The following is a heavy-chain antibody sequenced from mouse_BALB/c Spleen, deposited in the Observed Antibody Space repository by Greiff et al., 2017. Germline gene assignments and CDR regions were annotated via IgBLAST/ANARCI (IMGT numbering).Heavy chain of an antibody. V-gene: IGHV1-54*01. CDR2: INPGSGGT. D-gene: IGHD2-2*01. CDR3: AAPSYGYGGFAY. J-gene: IGHJ3*01. CDR1: GYAFTNYL. Sequence: VQVVESGAELVRPGTSVKVSCKASGYAFTNYLIEWVKQRPGQGLEWIGVINPGSGGTNYNEKFKGKATLTADKSSSTAYMQLSSLTSDDSAVYCCAAPSYGYGGFAYWGQGTLVTVSA.